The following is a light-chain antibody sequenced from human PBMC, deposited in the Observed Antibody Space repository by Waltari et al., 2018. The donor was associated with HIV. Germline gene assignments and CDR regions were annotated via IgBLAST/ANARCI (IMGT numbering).Light chain of an antibody. CDR1: THDIGTYNF. J-gene: IGLJ2*01. CDR3: VSYTEKDTFLL. V-gene: IGLV2-8*01. Sequence: QSALTQPPSASGSPGQSVAISCTGSTHDIGTYNFVSCYQHHPGKAPKLIIYDVTRRPPGIPDRFSGTKSGYTASLTVSDLQVEDEADYYCVSYTEKDTFLLFGGGTKLAV. CDR2: DVT.